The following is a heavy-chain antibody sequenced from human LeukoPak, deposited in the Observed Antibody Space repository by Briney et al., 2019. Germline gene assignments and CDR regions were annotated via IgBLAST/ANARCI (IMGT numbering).Heavy chain of an antibody. CDR3: VRDGPWERVDFDC. V-gene: IGHV3-74*01. J-gene: IGHJ4*01. D-gene: IGHD1-26*01. Sequence: HPGGSLRLSCAASGFTFTNYWIHWVRQVPGKGLVWVSRIHSDGTSTNFADSVKGRFTISRDNAKNTVYLQMRSLRVEDTAVYYCVRDGPWERVDFDCWGQEPWSPSPQ. CDR2: IHSDGTST. CDR1: GFTFTNYW.